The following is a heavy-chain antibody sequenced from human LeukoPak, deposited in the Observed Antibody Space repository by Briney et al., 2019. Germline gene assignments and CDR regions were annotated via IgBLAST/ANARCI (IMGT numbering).Heavy chain of an antibody. Sequence: GASVKVSCKASGYIFTGYYMHWVRQAPGQGLEWMGWINPNSGGTNYAQKFQGRVTMTRDTSISTAYMELSRLRSDVTAVYYCARHPRVIAVAGTDAFDIWGQGTMVTVSS. V-gene: IGHV1-2*02. CDR3: ARHPRVIAVAGTDAFDI. D-gene: IGHD6-19*01. CDR2: INPNSGGT. CDR1: GYIFTGYY. J-gene: IGHJ3*02.